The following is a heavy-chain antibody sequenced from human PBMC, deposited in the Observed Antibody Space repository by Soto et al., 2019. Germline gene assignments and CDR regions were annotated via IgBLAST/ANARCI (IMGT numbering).Heavy chain of an antibody. D-gene: IGHD3-22*01. V-gene: IGHV1-18*04. CDR1: GYTFTGYY. CDR2: ISANNGNT. Sequence: GASVKVSCKASGYTFTGYYMHSVRQAPGQGLEWMGWISANNGNTNYAQKLQGRVTMTTDTSTSTAYMELRSLRSDDTAVYYCARKGNYYDSSGYYYEPWGQEPWSPSPQ. CDR3: ARKGNYYDSSGYYYEP. J-gene: IGHJ5*02.